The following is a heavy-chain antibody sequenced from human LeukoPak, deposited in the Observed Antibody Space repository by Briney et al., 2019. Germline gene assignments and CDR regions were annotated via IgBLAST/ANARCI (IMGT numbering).Heavy chain of an antibody. CDR1: GFTFSSYA. D-gene: IGHD6-13*01. CDR3: AREGAAGQFDY. Sequence: GSLRLSCAASGFTFSSYAMSWVRQAPGKGLEWIGYIYYSGSTNYNPSLKSRVTISVDTSKNQFSLKLSSVTAADTAVYYCAREGAAGQFDYWGQGTLVTVSS. J-gene: IGHJ4*02. CDR2: IYYSGST. V-gene: IGHV4-59*01.